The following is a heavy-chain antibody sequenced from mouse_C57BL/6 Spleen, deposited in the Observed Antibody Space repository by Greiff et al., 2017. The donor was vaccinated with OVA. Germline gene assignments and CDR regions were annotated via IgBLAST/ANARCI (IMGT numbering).Heavy chain of an antibody. D-gene: IGHD1-1*01. CDR2: INPNNGGT. CDR1: GYTFTDYY. J-gene: IGHJ2*01. Sequence: EVQLQQSGPELVKPGASVKISCKASGYTFTDYYMNWVKQSHGKSLEWIGDINPNNGGTSYNQKFKGKATLTVDKSSSTAYMELRSLTSEDSAVYYCARGGTTVVSYFDYWGQGTTLTVSS. CDR3: ARGGTTVVSYFDY. V-gene: IGHV1-26*01.